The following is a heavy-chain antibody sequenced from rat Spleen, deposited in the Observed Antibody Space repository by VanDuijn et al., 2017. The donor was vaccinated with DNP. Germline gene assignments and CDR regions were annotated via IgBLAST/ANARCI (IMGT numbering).Heavy chain of an antibody. D-gene: IGHD1-7*01. J-gene: IGHJ2*01. CDR1: GYSITSHY. CDR2: ISYSGRT. V-gene: IGHV3-1*01. CDR3: ARWTRYFDY. Sequence: EVQLQELGSGLVKPSQSLSLTCSVTGYSITSHYWDWIRKFPGNKLEYIGHISYSGRTNYNPSLKSRLSITRDTSKNHFFLHLNSVTTEDTATYYCARWTRYFDYWGQGVMVTVSS.